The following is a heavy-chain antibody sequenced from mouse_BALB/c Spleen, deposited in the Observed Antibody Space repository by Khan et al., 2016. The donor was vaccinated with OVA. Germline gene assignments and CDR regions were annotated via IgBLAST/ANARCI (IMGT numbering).Heavy chain of an antibody. D-gene: IGHD2-1*01. V-gene: IGHV9-2-1*01. J-gene: IGHJ4*01. CDR1: GYTFTDYS. Sequence: QIQLVQSGPELKKPGETVKISCKASGYTFTDYSMHWVKQAPGKGLKWMGWINTETGEPTYADDFKGRFAFSLETSASTAYLQINNLKNEDTATYFCARDLLDAIDYWGQGTSVTVSS. CDR2: INTETGEP. CDR3: ARDLLDAIDY.